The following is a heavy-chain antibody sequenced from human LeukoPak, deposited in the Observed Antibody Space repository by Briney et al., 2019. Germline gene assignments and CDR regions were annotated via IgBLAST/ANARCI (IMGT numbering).Heavy chain of an antibody. Sequence: GGSLRLSCAASGFIFSTFAMSWVRQAPGKGLEWVSEISGTGDSTYYADSVQGRFTISGDNSKNTLYLQMNSLRAEDTAVYYCAKDYTSESPYHFDYWGQGTLVTVSS. CDR3: AKDYTSESPYHFDY. V-gene: IGHV3-23*01. CDR2: ISGTGDST. D-gene: IGHD3-16*01. J-gene: IGHJ4*02. CDR1: GFIFSTFA.